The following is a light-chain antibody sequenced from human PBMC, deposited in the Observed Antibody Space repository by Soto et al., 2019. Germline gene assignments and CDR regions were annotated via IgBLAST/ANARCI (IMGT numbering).Light chain of an antibody. CDR3: QQYNNWAPWT. CDR1: QSVSSN. V-gene: IGKV3-15*01. CDR2: GAS. Sequence: EIVMTQSPATLSVSPGERATLSCRASQSVSSNLAWYQQKPGQAPRLLIYGASTRATGIPARFSGSWSGTEFTLTISSLQSADFAVYYCQQYNNWAPWTFGQGTKVEIK. J-gene: IGKJ1*01.